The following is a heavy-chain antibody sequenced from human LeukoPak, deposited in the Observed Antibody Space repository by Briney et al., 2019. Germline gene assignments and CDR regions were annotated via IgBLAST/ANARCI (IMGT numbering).Heavy chain of an antibody. J-gene: IGHJ6*03. CDR1: GGSISSYY. CDR2: IYYSGNT. Sequence: SETLSLTCTVSGGSISSYYWSWIRQPPGKGLEWIGYIYYSGNTNYNPSLKSRVTISVDTSKNQFSLKLSSVTAADTAVYYCARVSWSPGTSYYYMDVWGKGTTVTVSS. CDR3: ARVSWSPGTSYYYMDV. D-gene: IGHD1-1*01. V-gene: IGHV4-59*01.